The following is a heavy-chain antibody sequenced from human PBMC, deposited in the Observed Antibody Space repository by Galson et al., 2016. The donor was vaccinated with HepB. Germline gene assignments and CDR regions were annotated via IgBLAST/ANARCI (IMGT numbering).Heavy chain of an antibody. CDR2: LYATGST. J-gene: IGHJ4*02. D-gene: IGHD4-11*01. V-gene: IGHV4-61*02. CDR3: ARASTALFDY. Sequence: LSLTCTVSGGSINTDGSNNIYYWSWIRQSAGKGLEWIGRLYATGSTVYNPSLRSRVTMSIDTAKNQFSLRLTSVTAADTAVYYCARASTALFDYWGQGILVTVSS. CDR1: GGSINTDGSNNIYY.